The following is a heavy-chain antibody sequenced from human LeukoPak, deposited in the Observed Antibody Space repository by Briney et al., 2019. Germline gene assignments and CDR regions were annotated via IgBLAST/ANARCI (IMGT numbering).Heavy chain of an antibody. D-gene: IGHD6-13*01. CDR1: GGSFSGYY. CDR2: INHSGST. V-gene: IGHV4-34*01. CDR3: ARIPSWYGAFDI. J-gene: IGHJ3*02. Sequence: PSETLSLTCAVYGGSFSGYYWSWIRQPPGKGLEWIGEINHSGSTNYNPSLKSRVTISVDTSKNQFSLKLSSVTAADTAVYYCARIPSWYGAFDIRGQGTMVTVSS.